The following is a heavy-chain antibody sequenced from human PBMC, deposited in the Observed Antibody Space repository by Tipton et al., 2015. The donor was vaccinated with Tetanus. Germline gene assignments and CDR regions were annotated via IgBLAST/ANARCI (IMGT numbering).Heavy chain of an antibody. CDR3: ARRSYCTSTRCVDAFDL. CDR1: GDSVSGYY. CDR2: VYYTGST. D-gene: IGHD2-8*01. V-gene: IGHV4-59*02. Sequence: TLSLTCTVSGDSVSGYYWSWIRQPPGKGLEWIGYVYYTGSTNHNPSLKSRVTISMDRSKNQISLQLTSVTAAVTAVYFFARRSYCTSTRCVDAFDLWGPGTRVTVSS. J-gene: IGHJ3*01.